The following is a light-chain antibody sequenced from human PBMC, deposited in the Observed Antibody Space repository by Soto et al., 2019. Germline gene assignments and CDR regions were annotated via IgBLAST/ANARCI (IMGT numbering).Light chain of an antibody. V-gene: IGLV2-23*01. CDR2: EGT. CDR3: CSYVHSSTWV. J-gene: IGLJ3*02. Sequence: QSALTQPASVSGSPGQSITISCTGTSSDVGSYNLVSWYQQYAGKAPKLMIYEGTRRPSGVSNRFSGSKSGNTASLTISGLQADDEADYYCCSYVHSSTWVFGGGTKLTVL. CDR1: SSDVGSYNL.